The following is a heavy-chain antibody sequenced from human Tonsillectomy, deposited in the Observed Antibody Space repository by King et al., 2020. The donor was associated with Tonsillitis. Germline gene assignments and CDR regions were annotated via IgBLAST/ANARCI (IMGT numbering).Heavy chain of an antibody. D-gene: IGHD1-26*01. CDR2: ISWNRGNI. Sequence: VQLVESGGGLVQPGRSLRLSCAASQFSFDDYAMHWVRQAPGKGLEWVSGISWNRGNIGYAESVRGRFTISRDNAKKLLYLQMNGLRVEDTALYYCVRGMSSGSYYGAFDLWGLGTMVIVSS. CDR1: QFSFDDYA. CDR3: VRGMSSGSYYGAFDL. J-gene: IGHJ3*01. V-gene: IGHV3-9*01.